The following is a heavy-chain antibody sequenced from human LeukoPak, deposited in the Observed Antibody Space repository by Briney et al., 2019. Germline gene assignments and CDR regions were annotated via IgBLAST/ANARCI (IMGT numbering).Heavy chain of an antibody. V-gene: IGHV4-4*02. Sequence: SETLSLTCTVSGGSINSLDLWSWVRQPPGKGLEWIGEMYLSGTTHSNPSVKSRVTISIDKSKNQFFLNLSSVTAADTAVYYCAGLVGRYSSGLYYYYFDYWGQGTLVTVSS. D-gene: IGHD3-22*01. CDR1: GGSINSLDL. CDR3: AGLVGRYSSGLYYYYFDY. J-gene: IGHJ4*02. CDR2: MYLSGTT.